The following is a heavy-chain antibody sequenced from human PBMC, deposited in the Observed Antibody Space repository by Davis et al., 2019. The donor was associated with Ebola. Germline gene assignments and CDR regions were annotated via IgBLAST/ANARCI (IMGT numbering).Heavy chain of an antibody. J-gene: IGHJ3*02. CDR1: GYTFSSYG. CDR3: ARTSIVGTTTTASDI. Sequence: ASVKVSCKAYGYTFSSYGMSWVRQAPGQGLEWIGWISPSNGNTNYAQNVQGRVTMTSDTSTGTAYMELRSLRSDDTAVYFCARTSIVGTTTTASDIWGQGTMVTVSS. D-gene: IGHD1-26*01. V-gene: IGHV1-18*01. CDR2: ISPSNGNT.